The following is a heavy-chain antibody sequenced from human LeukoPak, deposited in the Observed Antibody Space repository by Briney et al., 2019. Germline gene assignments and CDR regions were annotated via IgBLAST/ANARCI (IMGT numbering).Heavy chain of an antibody. CDR1: GFNFSNYA. Sequence: GGSLRLSCAASGFNFSNYAMTWVRQAPGKGLECVSGISGSGDSTYYADSVKGRFTISRDNSKNTLYLQMNSLRAEGTALYYCAKDRSLVPAALNYWGQGTLVIVSS. CDR3: AKDRSLVPAALNY. J-gene: IGHJ4*02. V-gene: IGHV3-23*01. D-gene: IGHD2-2*01. CDR2: ISGSGDST.